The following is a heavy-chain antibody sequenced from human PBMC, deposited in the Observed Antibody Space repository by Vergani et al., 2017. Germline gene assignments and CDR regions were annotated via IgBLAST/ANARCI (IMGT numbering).Heavy chain of an antibody. D-gene: IGHD6-13*01. Sequence: QVQLVQSGAEVKKPGASVKVSCKVSGYTLTELSMHWVRQAPGKGLEWMGGFDPEDGETIYAQKFQGRVTMTEDTSTDTAYMELSSLRSEETAVYYCATDSGIAAAEGNWFDPWGQGTLVTVSS. V-gene: IGHV1-24*01. CDR1: GYTLTELS. CDR3: ATDSGIAAAEGNWFDP. J-gene: IGHJ5*02. CDR2: FDPEDGET.